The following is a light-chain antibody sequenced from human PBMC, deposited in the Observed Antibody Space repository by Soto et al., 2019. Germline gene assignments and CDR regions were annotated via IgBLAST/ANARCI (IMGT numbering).Light chain of an antibody. CDR1: QSISSY. J-gene: IGKJ1*01. V-gene: IGKV1-17*01. CDR2: AAS. Sequence: DSQMLYYPSSLSASVGDSVTITCRASQSISSYLNGYQQKPGRAPKLLIYAASSLQSGVPSRFSGSGSGTEFSLTITSLQPEDFATYYCLQHYTYPRTFGQGTKVDIK. CDR3: LQHYTYPRT.